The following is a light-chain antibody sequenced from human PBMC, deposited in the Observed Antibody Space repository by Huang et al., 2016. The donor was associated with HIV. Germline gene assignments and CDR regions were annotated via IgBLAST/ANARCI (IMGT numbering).Light chain of an antibody. CDR1: PSIGRS. CDR2: DAS. Sequence: EIVLTQSPATLSVSTGQRATLSCRASPSIGRSLAWYQQRPGQAPRLLIYDASNRATGIPARFSGRGSGTDCTLTISSLEPEDFAVYYCQQRSNWLPYTFGQGTKLEIK. J-gene: IGKJ2*01. CDR3: QQRSNWLPYT. V-gene: IGKV3-11*01.